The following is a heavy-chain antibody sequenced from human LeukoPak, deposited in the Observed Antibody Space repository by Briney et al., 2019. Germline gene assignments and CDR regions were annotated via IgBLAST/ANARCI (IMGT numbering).Heavy chain of an antibody. CDR3: ARRGGTISSPKNFDY. CDR1: GYSFTNYW. CDR2: IYPGDSDT. Sequence: GESLKIPCKGSGYSFTNYWIGWVRQIPGKGLEWMGIIYPGDSDTRYSPSFQGQVTISADKSISTAYLQWSSLKASDTAMYYCARRGGTISSPKNFDYWGQGTLVTVSS. J-gene: IGHJ4*02. D-gene: IGHD1-1*01. V-gene: IGHV5-51*01.